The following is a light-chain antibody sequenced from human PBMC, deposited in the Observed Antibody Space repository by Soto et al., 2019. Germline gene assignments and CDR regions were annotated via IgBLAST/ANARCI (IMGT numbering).Light chain of an antibody. V-gene: IGLV2-14*01. CDR2: DVS. J-gene: IGLJ1*01. CDR3: KSYTTTSTYV. CDR1: SSDVGAYNY. Sequence: QSVLTQPDSVSGSPGQSIAISCTGTSSDVGAYNYVSWYQQPPGKAPKLMIYDVSNRPSGVSDRFSGSKSGNTASLTISGLQTEDEADYYCKSYTTTSTYVFGTGTKLTVL.